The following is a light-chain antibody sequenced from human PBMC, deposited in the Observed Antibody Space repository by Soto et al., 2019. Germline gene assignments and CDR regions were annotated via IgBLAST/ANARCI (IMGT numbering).Light chain of an antibody. CDR1: QSISTS. CDR3: QQYDSPLT. CDR2: KAS. Sequence: DIRMTQSPSTLSASVGDRVTITCRASQSISTSLAWYQQRPGRAPKLLIYKASILESGVPSRFSGSGSGTEFTLTISILQPDDFATYYCQQYDSPLTFGGGTRVEIK. J-gene: IGKJ4*01. V-gene: IGKV1-5*03.